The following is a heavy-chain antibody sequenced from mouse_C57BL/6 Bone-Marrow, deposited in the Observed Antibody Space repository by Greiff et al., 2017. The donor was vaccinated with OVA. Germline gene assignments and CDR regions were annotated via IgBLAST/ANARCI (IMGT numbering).Heavy chain of an antibody. D-gene: IGHD1-1*01. J-gene: IGHJ1*03. CDR3: ARSGFITTVVGYFDV. V-gene: IGHV1-7*01. CDR1: GYTFTSYW. Sequence: VQVVESGAELAKPGASVKLSCKASGYTFTSYWMHWVKQRPGQGLEWIGYINPSSGDTKYNQKFKDKATLTADKSSSTAYMQLSSLTYEDSAVYYCARSGFITTVVGYFDVRGTGATVTVSS. CDR2: INPSSGDT.